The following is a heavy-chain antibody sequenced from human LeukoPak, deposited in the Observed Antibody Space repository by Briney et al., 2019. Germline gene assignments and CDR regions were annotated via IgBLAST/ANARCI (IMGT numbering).Heavy chain of an antibody. J-gene: IGHJ5*02. D-gene: IGHD6-19*01. CDR3: ARDLRKPSVLGSSSGWFSYWFDP. Sequence: GGSLRLSCAASGFTFSSHRMSWVRQAPGKGLEWVANIKKDGSEKYYVDSVKGRFTISRDNAKTSLYLQMNSLRAEDTAVYYCARDLRKPSVLGSSSGWFSYWFDPWGQGTLVTVSS. V-gene: IGHV3-7*01. CDR1: GFTFSSHR. CDR2: IKKDGSEK.